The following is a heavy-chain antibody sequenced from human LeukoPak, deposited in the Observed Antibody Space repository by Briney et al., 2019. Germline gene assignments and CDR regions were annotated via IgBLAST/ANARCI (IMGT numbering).Heavy chain of an antibody. V-gene: IGHV3-74*01. CDR2: INSGASST. CDR3: ARSGPTYTSELDY. CDR1: GFTFSRYW. D-gene: IGHD6-19*01. Sequence: HPGGSLRLSCAASGFTFSRYWMHWVRQAPGKGLVWVSRINSGASSTTYAGSVKGRFTISRDNAKNTLYLQMNSLRAEDTAVYFCARSGPTYTSELDYWGQGTLVTVSS. J-gene: IGHJ4*02.